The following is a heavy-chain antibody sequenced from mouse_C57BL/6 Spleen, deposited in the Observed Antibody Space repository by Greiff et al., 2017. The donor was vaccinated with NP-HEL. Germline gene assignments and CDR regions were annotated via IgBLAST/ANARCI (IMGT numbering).Heavy chain of an antibody. CDR1: GYSITSGYY. V-gene: IGHV3-6*01. Sequence: EVKLVESGPGLVKPSQSLSLTCSVTGYSITSGYYWNWIRQFPGNKLEWMGYISYDGSNNYNPSLKNRISITRDTSKNQFFLKLNSVTTEDTATYYCAREGANCFDYWGQGTTLTVSS. CDR3: AREGANCFDY. J-gene: IGHJ2*01. CDR2: ISYDGSN. D-gene: IGHD4-1*01.